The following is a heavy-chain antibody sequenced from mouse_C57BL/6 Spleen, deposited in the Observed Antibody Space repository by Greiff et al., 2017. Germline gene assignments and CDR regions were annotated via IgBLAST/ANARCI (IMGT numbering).Heavy chain of an antibody. CDR1: GYTFTSYG. J-gene: IGHJ2*01. Sequence: VQLQQSGAELARPGASMKLSCKASGYTFTSYGISWVKQRPGQGLGWIGEIYPRSGYTYYNEKLKGMATLTADNSSSTAYMELRSLTSEDSAVYFCARWGTTVVAPNDYWGQGTTRTVSS. CDR2: IYPRSGYT. D-gene: IGHD1-1*01. CDR3: ARWGTTVVAPNDY. V-gene: IGHV1-81*01.